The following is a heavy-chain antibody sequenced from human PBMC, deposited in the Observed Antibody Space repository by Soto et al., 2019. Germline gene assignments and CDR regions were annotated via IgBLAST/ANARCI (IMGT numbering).Heavy chain of an antibody. Sequence: GGSLRLSCAASGFTFSSYGMHWVRQAPGKGLEWAAVISYDGSNKYYADSVKGRVTLTTDTPTSTAYIELRSLRFDDSAVYFCARDIDYDIDYWGQGTLVTVSS. J-gene: IGHJ4*02. CDR1: GFTFSSYG. CDR2: ISYDGSNK. D-gene: IGHD4-17*01. V-gene: IGHV3-30*03. CDR3: ARDIDYDIDY.